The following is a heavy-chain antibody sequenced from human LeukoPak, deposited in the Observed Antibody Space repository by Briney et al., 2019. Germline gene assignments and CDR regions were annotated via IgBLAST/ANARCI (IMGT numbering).Heavy chain of an antibody. CDR3: ARTPVDSPGRLGYYIDY. D-gene: IGHD3-16*01. Sequence: SQTLSLSRTVSGGSISSCSYYWGWIRQPPGKGLGWIGSSYYSGSTNSNPSLKSRVTISVDTSKNQYSLKLRSVTAADTAVYYCARTPVDSPGRLGYYIDYWGQGTLVTVSS. CDR2: SYYSGST. V-gene: IGHV4-39*07. J-gene: IGHJ4*02. CDR1: GGSISSCSYY.